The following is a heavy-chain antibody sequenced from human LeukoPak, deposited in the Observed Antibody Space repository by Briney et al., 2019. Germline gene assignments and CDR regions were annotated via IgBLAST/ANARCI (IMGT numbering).Heavy chain of an antibody. V-gene: IGHV1-2*02. J-gene: IGHJ4*02. CDR3: ARLDTMTTVTLDY. D-gene: IGHD4-17*01. CDR2: INPNSGDT. Sequence: ASVKVSCKASGYTFTGYYMHWVRQAPGQGLEWVGWINPNSGDTNYAQKLQGRVTMTTDTSTSTAYMELRSLRSDDTAVYYCARLDTMTTVTLDYWGQGTLVTVSS. CDR1: GYTFTGYY.